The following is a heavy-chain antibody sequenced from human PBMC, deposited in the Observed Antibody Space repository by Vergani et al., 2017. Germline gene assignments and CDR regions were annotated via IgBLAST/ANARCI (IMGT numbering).Heavy chain of an antibody. Sequence: QVQLVQSGAEVKKPGASVKVSCKASGYTFTSYAMHWVRQAPGQRLEWMGWINAGNGNTKYSQKCQGRVTITRDTSASTAYMVLSSLRSEDTAVYYCARDRIAEYDYWGQGTLVTVSA. CDR2: INAGNGNT. J-gene: IGHJ4*02. V-gene: IGHV1-3*01. D-gene: IGHD2/OR15-2a*01. CDR1: GYTFTSYA. CDR3: ARDRIAEYDY.